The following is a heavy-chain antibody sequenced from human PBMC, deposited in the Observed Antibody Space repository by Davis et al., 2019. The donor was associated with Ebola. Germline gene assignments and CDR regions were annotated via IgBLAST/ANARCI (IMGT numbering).Heavy chain of an antibody. Sequence: PGGSLRLSCTVSGGSISSYYWSWIRQPPGKGLEWIGYIYYSGSTNYNPSLKSRVTISVDTSKNQFSLKLSSVTAAATAVYYCARLYYDYVWGSYPAYYYYYYMDVWGKGTTVTVSS. CDR1: GGSISSYY. J-gene: IGHJ6*03. V-gene: IGHV4-59*08. CDR2: IYYSGST. CDR3: ARLYYDYVWGSYPAYYYYYYMDV. D-gene: IGHD3-16*02.